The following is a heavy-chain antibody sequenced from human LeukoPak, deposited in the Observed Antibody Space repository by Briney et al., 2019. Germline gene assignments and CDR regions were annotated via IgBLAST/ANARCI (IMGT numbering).Heavy chain of an antibody. V-gene: IGHV4-38-2*02. CDR2: IYHSGTV. CDR3: ARANRVSLYYFDY. CDR1: GYSISSDDYY. D-gene: IGHD5/OR15-5a*01. J-gene: IGHJ4*02. Sequence: SETLSLTCTVSGYSISSDDYYWGWIRQPPGKGLEWIGTIYHSGTVYYNPSLKSRVTISVDTSKNQFSLKLSSVTAADTAVYYCARANRVSLYYFDYWGQGTLVTVSS.